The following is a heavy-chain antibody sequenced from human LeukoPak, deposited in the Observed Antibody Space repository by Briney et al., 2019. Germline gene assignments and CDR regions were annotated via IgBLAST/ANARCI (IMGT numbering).Heavy chain of an antibody. CDR1: GAFSSRFY. Sequence: SETLSLTCTASGAFSSRFYWSWVRQSPGKGLEWIGNIFFSGHSNYNPSLTGRVTISPDTSKSQFSLKVTSVTAADTALYYCARIDPLGYFDQWGQGTLVTVSS. CDR3: ARIDPLGYFDQ. CDR2: IFFSGHS. V-gene: IGHV4-59*13. J-gene: IGHJ4*02.